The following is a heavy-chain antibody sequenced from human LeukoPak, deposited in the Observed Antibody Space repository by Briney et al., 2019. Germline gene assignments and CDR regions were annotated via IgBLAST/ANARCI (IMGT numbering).Heavy chain of an antibody. V-gene: IGHV3-48*03. CDR1: GLTFNIYE. J-gene: IGHJ4*02. D-gene: IGHD6-13*01. CDR2: ISSSCSTI. CDR3: ARAPPSVAGAGTGEYFDF. Sequence: PGRSLRLSCAASGLTFNIYEMNWVPHAPRKGLEGVSYISSSCSTILYAESVKGRFTFPRDNAKNSLYLQMHSVRYEHTAVYFFARAPPSVAGAGTGEYFDFWGEETLVSVSS.